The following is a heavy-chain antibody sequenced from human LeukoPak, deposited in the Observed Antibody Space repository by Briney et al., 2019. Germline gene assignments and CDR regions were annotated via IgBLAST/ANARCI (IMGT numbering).Heavy chain of an antibody. D-gene: IGHD2-2*01. Sequence: GGSLRLSCAASGFTFSSYAMSWVRQAPGKGLEWVSSISSSSSYIYYADSVKGRFTISRDNAKNSLYLQMNSLRAEDTAVYYCAREWYCSSTSCYWYYFDYWGQGTLVTVSS. CDR1: GFTFSSYA. V-gene: IGHV3-21*01. CDR3: AREWYCSSTSCYWYYFDY. CDR2: ISSSSSYI. J-gene: IGHJ4*02.